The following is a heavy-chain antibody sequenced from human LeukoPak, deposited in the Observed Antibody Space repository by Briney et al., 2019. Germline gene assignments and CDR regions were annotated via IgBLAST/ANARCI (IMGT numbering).Heavy chain of an antibody. CDR3: ARDLRGGSYLGPDY. D-gene: IGHD2-15*01. V-gene: IGHV3-21*01. J-gene: IGHJ4*02. Sequence: GGSLRLSCAASGFTFSSYSMNWVRQAPGKGLEWVSSISSSSSYIYYADSVKGRFTISRDNAKNSLYLQMNSLRAEDTAVYYCARDLRGGSYLGPDYWGQGTLVTVSS. CDR1: GFTFSSYS. CDR2: ISSSSSYI.